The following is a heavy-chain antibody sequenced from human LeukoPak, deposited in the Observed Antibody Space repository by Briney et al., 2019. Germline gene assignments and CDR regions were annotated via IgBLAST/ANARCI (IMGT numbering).Heavy chain of an antibody. CDR3: AKGTGYNYGYSDY. CDR1: GFTFSSYA. CDR2: TSGSGGST. Sequence: GGSLRLSCEASGFTFSSYAMSWVRQAPGKGREWVSSTSGSGGSTYYADSVKGRFTISRDNSKNTLYLQMNSLRAEDTAVYYCAKGTGYNYGYSDYWGQGTLVTVSS. V-gene: IGHV3-23*01. D-gene: IGHD5-18*01. J-gene: IGHJ4*02.